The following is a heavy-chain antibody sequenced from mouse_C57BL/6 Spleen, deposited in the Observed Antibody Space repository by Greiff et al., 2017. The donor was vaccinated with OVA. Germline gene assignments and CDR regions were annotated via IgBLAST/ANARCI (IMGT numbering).Heavy chain of an antibody. V-gene: IGHV1-18*01. J-gene: IGHJ1*03. CDR3: ARPFTTVVAHWYFDV. D-gene: IGHD1-1*01. CDR1: GYTFTDYY. CDR2: INPNNGGT. Sequence: EVQLQQSGPELVKPGASVKIPCKASGYTFTDYYMDWVKQSHGKSLEWIGDINPNNGGTIYNQKFKGKATLTVDKSSSTAYMELRSLTSEDTAVYYCARPFTTVVAHWYFDVWGTGTTVTVSS.